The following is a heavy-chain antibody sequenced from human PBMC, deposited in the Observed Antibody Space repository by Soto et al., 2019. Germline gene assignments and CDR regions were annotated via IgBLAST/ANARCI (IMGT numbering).Heavy chain of an antibody. Sequence: GGSLRLSCAASGFTFSSYAMGWVRQAPGKGLEWVSAISGSGGSTYYADSVKGRFTISRDNSKNTLYLQMNSLRAEDTAVYYCAKPPRFGELLAFDYWGQGTLVTVSS. CDR2: ISGSGGST. D-gene: IGHD3-10*01. CDR1: GFTFSSYA. CDR3: AKPPRFGELLAFDY. V-gene: IGHV3-23*01. J-gene: IGHJ4*02.